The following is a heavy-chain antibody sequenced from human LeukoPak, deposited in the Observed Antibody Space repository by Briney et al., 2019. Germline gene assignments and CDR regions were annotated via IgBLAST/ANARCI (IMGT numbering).Heavy chain of an antibody. Sequence: GGSLRLSCAAPGFTFSNYWMTWVRQPPGKGLEWVANIKQDGGEKYYVDSVKGRFTISRDNSKNSLYLQMNSLRAEDTAVYYCARDGRPLDYWGQGTLVTVSS. V-gene: IGHV3-7*01. CDR2: IKQDGGEK. D-gene: IGHD3/OR15-3a*01. J-gene: IGHJ4*02. CDR3: ARDGRPLDY. CDR1: GFTFSNYW.